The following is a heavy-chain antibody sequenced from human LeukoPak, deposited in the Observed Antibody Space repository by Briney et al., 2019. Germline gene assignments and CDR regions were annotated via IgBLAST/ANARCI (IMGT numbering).Heavy chain of an antibody. J-gene: IGHJ4*02. Sequence: SETLSLTCTVSGGSISSDYWSWIRQSPGKGLEWIGYIYYSGTTSYNPSLKSRVTISLDTSKNQFSLTLSSVTAADTAVYYCAGGANWGSPDYWGQGTLVTVSS. CDR3: AGGANWGSPDY. CDR2: IYYSGTT. D-gene: IGHD7-27*01. V-gene: IGHV4-59*01. CDR1: GGSISSDY.